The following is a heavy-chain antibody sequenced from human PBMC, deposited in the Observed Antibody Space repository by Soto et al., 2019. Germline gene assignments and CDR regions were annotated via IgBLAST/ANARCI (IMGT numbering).Heavy chain of an antibody. V-gene: IGHV3-21*01. J-gene: IGHJ4*02. Sequence: GGSLRLSCAASGFTFSTYSMNWVRQAPGKGLEWISSISSTSTYIYYADSLQGRFTISRDNTKNSLYLQINSLRDDDTAVYYCAIETAGYTSTSAFDYWGQGALVTVSS. CDR2: ISSTSTYI. D-gene: IGHD6-13*01. CDR1: GFTFSTYS. CDR3: AIETAGYTSTSAFDY.